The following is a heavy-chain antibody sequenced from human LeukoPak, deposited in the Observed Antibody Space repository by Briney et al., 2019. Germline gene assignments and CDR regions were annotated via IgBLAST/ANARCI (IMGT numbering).Heavy chain of an antibody. Sequence: GGSLRLSCAASGFTVSSNYMSWVCQAPGKGLEWVSVIYSGGSTYYADSVKGRFTISRDNSKNTLYLQMNSLRAEDTAVYYCAKDTDNWFDPWGQGTLVTVSS. CDR3: AKDTDNWFDP. CDR1: GFTVSSNY. CDR2: IYSGGST. J-gene: IGHJ5*02. V-gene: IGHV3-53*05.